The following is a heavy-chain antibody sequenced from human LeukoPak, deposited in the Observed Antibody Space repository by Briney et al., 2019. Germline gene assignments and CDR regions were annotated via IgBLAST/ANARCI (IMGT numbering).Heavy chain of an antibody. Sequence: GGALRLSCAASGFTFSSYGMHWVRQAPGKGLERVAVIWYDGSNKYYADSVKGRFTISRDNSKNTLYLQMNSLRAEDTAVYYCARDTVTEWFGELFQYYYGMDVWGQGTTVTVSS. CDR2: IWYDGSNK. CDR1: GFTFSSYG. D-gene: IGHD3-10*01. J-gene: IGHJ6*02. CDR3: ARDTVTEWFGELFQYYYGMDV. V-gene: IGHV3-33*01.